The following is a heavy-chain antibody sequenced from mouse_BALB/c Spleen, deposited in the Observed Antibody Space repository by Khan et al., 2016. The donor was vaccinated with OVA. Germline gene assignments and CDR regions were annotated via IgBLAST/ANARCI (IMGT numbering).Heavy chain of an antibody. V-gene: IGHV3-6*02. J-gene: IGHJ3*01. Sequence: EVQLQESGPGLAKPSQSLSLTCSVTGYSITNGYFWNWIRQFPGNNLEWMGYIRYDGNTNYNPSLKNRISITLDTSKNQFFLLLTSVTPEDTATYDCARGGSSGAAWFTYWGQGTLVTVSA. D-gene: IGHD3-1*01. CDR3: ARGGSSGAAWFTY. CDR1: GYSITNGYF. CDR2: IRYDGNT.